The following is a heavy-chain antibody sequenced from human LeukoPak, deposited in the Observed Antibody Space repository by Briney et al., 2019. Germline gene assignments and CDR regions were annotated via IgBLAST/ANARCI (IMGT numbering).Heavy chain of an antibody. V-gene: IGHV3-21*01. J-gene: IGHJ4*02. CDR3: ARDLLRYFDWYFDY. D-gene: IGHD3-9*01. Sequence: GGSLRPSCAASGFTFSSYSMNRVRQAPGKGLEWVSSISSSSSYIYYADSVKGRFTISGDNAKNSLYLQMNSLRAEDTAVYYCARDLLRYFDWYFDYWGQGTLVTVSS. CDR1: GFTFSSYS. CDR2: ISSSSSYI.